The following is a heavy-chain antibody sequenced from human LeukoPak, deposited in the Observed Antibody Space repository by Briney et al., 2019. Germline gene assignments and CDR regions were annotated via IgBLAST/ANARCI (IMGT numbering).Heavy chain of an antibody. Sequence: QTGGSLRLSCAASGFTVSSNYMSWVRQAPGKGLEWVSVIYSGGSTYYADSVKGRFTISRDNSKNTLYLQMNSLRAEDTAVYYCARGPGAVAGFDAFDIWGQGTMVTVSS. D-gene: IGHD6-19*01. CDR2: IYSGGST. CDR3: ARGPGAVAGFDAFDI. CDR1: GFTVSSNY. V-gene: IGHV3-66*01. J-gene: IGHJ3*02.